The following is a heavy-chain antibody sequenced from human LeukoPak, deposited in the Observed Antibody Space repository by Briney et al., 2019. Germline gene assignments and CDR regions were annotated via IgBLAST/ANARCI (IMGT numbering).Heavy chain of an antibody. D-gene: IGHD2-2*02. CDR2: ISSSGYTI. CDR3: ARYCSSTSCYTPSDVYDI. CDR1: GFTFSDYY. J-gene: IGHJ3*02. V-gene: IGHV3-11*04. Sequence: GGSLRLSCAASGFTFSDYYMSWIRQAPGKGLEWPSYISSSGYTIYYADSVKGRFTISRDNANNSLYLQMNSLRAEDTAVYYCARYCSSTSCYTPSDVYDIWGQGTMVTVSS.